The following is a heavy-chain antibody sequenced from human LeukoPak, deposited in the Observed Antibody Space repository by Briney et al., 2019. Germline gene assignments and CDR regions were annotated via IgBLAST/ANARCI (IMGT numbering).Heavy chain of an antibody. Sequence: ASVKVSCKASGYTFTSYYMHWVRQAPGQGLEWMGIINPSGGSTSYAQKFQGRVTMTRDTSISTAYMELSRLRSDDTAVYYCARVSGTGYSSGWYPYWGQGTLVTVSS. D-gene: IGHD6-19*01. CDR2: INPSGGST. CDR1: GYTFTSYY. J-gene: IGHJ4*02. CDR3: ARVSGTGYSSGWYPY. V-gene: IGHV1-46*01.